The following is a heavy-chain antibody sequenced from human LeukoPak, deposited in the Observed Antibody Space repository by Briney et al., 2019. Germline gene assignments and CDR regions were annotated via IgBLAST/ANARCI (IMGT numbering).Heavy chain of an antibody. D-gene: IGHD6-13*01. J-gene: IGHJ4*02. CDR3: AREQQLVYSFDY. V-gene: IGHV3-7*01. CDR2: IKEDGNET. Sequence: PGGSLRLSCTGSGFTFSSHWMSWVRQAPGRGLEWVANIKEDGNETYYLDSVKGRFAISRDNAKNSLYLQMNSLRAEDTAVYYCAREQQLVYSFDYWGQGTLVTVSS. CDR1: GFTFSSHW.